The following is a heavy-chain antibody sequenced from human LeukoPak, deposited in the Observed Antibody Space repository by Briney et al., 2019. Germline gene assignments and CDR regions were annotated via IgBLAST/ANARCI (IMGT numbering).Heavy chain of an antibody. V-gene: IGHV4-34*01. J-gene: IGHJ5*02. D-gene: IGHD6-6*01. CDR1: GGSFSGYY. CDR3: ANIAAGPRGWFGFDP. Sequence: PSETLSLTCAVYGGSFSGYYWSWIRQPPGKGLEWIGEINHGGSTNYNPSLKSRVTISVDTSKNQFSLKLSAVTAADPAVYYCANIAAGPRGWFGFDPWGQGTLVTVSS. CDR2: INHGGST.